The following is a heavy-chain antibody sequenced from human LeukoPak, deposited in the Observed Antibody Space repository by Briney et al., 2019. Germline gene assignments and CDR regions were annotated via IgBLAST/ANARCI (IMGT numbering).Heavy chain of an antibody. CDR2: INEDGSTK. CDR1: GFTLSNYW. J-gene: IGHJ4*02. CDR3: ARDYWRSIEY. Sequence: GGSLRLSCAASGFTLSNYWMSWVRQAPRKGLEWVAIINEDGSTKYYVDSLKGRFVISRDNAKNSLYLQMSGLRADDTAVYYCARDYWRSIEYWGQGALVTVSS. D-gene: IGHD2-2*01. V-gene: IGHV3-7*03.